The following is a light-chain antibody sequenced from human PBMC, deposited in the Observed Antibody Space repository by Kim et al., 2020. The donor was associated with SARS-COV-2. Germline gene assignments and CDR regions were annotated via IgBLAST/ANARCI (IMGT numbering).Light chain of an antibody. J-gene: IGLJ2*01. V-gene: IGLV3-21*04. CDR2: YDS. Sequence: PGKTDRIHCGGNSIGSKSVHWYQEKPGQAPVLVISYDSDRPSGIPERFSGSNSGNTATLTISRVEAGDEADYYCQVWDSSSDHRVVFGGGTQLTVL. CDR3: QVWDSSSDHRVV. CDR1: SIGSKS.